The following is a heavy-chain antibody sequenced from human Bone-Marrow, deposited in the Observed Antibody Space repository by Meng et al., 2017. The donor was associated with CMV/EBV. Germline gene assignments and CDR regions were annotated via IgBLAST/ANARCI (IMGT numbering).Heavy chain of an antibody. CDR2: ISGSGGST. CDR1: GFTFSSDA. CDR3: DKGDTMVRGVIWELFDY. D-gene: IGHD3-10*01. J-gene: IGHJ4*02. V-gene: IGHV3-23*01. Sequence: GASLKISCAASGFTFSSDAMSWVRQAPGKGLEWVSAISGSGGSTYYADSVKGRFTTSRDNSKNTLYLQMNSLRAEDTAVYYCDKGDTMVRGVIWELFDYWGQGTLVTVSS.